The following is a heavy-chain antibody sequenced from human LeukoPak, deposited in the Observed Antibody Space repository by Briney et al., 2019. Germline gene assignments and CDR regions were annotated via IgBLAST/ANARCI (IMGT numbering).Heavy chain of an antibody. Sequence: GGSVRLSCAASGFTFSSYSMNWVRQAPGKGLEWVSYISSSSSTIYYADSVKGRFTISRDNAKNSLYLQMNSLRDEDTAVYYCARALYMVRGDNWFDPWGQGTLVTVSS. D-gene: IGHD3-10*01. CDR1: GFTFSSYS. J-gene: IGHJ5*02. V-gene: IGHV3-48*02. CDR3: ARALYMVRGDNWFDP. CDR2: ISSSSSTI.